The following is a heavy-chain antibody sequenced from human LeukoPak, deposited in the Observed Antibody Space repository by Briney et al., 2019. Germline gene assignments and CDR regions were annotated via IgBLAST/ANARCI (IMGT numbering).Heavy chain of an antibody. Sequence: PGGSLRLSCVAFGFSFDNYGMHWVRQAPGKGLEWVSLIRFEASKKFYAPSVKGRFTISRDNSKNTLYLQMNSLRVEDTALYYCAKDDNGPQDNWGQGTLVTVSS. J-gene: IGHJ4*02. D-gene: IGHD1-14*01. V-gene: IGHV3-30*02. CDR1: GFSFDNYG. CDR2: IRFEASKK. CDR3: AKDDNGPQDN.